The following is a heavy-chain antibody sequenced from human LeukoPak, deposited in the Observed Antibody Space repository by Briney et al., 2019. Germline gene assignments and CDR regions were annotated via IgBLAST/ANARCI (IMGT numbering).Heavy chain of an antibody. Sequence: GASVKVSCKASGYTFTSYGISWVRQAPGQGLEWMGWISAYNGNTNYAQKLQGRVTMTTDTSTSTAYMELRSLRSDDTAVYYCARDTNIIYSYGYYYHYGMDVWGQGTTVTVSS. J-gene: IGHJ6*02. V-gene: IGHV1-18*01. CDR2: ISAYNGNT. CDR3: ARDTNIIYSYGYYYHYGMDV. CDR1: GYTFTSYG. D-gene: IGHD5-18*01.